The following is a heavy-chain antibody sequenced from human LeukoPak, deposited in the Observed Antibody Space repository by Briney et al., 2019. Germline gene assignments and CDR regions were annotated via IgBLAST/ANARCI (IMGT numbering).Heavy chain of an antibody. J-gene: IGHJ5*02. CDR3: ARQDVLLWFGESYLAQSSFDP. CDR1: GFTFSDYY. D-gene: IGHD3-10*01. Sequence: GSLRLSXAASGFTFSDYYMSWIRQPPGKGLEWIGSIYYSGSTYYNPSLKSRVTISVDTSKNQFSLKLGSVTAADTAVYYCARQDVLLWFGESYLAQSSFDPWGQGTLVTVSS. CDR2: IYYSGST. V-gene: IGHV4-39*01.